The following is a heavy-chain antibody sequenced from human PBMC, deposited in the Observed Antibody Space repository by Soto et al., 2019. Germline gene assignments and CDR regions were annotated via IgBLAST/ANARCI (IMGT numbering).Heavy chain of an antibody. CDR3: AREAINSSGYRRYFHH. D-gene: IGHD3-22*01. CDR1: GYTFTHYH. J-gene: IGHJ1*01. Sequence: GASVKVSCKASGYTFTHYHVYWVRQAPGRGLEWLGMINPSGGSTTYAQNLQGRVTMTRDTSTNTVYMELSSLRSEDTAVYYCAREAINSSGYRRYFHHWGQGTLVTVSS. CDR2: INPSGGST. V-gene: IGHV1-46*01.